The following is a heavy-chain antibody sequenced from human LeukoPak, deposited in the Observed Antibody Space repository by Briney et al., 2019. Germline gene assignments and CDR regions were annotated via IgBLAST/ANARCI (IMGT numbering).Heavy chain of an antibody. D-gene: IGHD1/OR15-1a*01. Sequence: PGGSLRLSCSASGLTLSGYWMHWARQIPGKGLVWVSRIDSDGSGTSYAASVKGRFTISRDDVKNMLYLQMNSLRVEDTGLYYCSTVEHFWGQGTLVTVSS. V-gene: IGHV3-74*01. CDR2: IDSDGSGT. J-gene: IGHJ4*02. CDR3: STVEHF. CDR1: GLTLSGYW.